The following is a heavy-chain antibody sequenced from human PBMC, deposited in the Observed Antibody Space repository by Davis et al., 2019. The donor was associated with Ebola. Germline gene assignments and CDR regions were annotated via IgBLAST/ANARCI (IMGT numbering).Heavy chain of an antibody. D-gene: IGHD6-19*01. V-gene: IGHV3-30*04. CDR2: ISYDGDYK. Sequence: GESLKIPCAASGFVFSTYPMHWVRQAPGKGLEWVALISYDGDYKYYADSVKGRFTVSRDNSKNTLYLQMNSLRTEDTALYYCARPCSSGWFGGTRDYWGQGTLVTVSS. J-gene: IGHJ4*02. CDR3: ARPCSSGWFGGTRDY. CDR1: GFVFSTYP.